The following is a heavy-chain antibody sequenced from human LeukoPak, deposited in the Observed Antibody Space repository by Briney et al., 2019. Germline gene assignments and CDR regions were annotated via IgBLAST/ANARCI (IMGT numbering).Heavy chain of an antibody. CDR2: IIPIFGIA. D-gene: IGHD3-22*01. CDR3: GASSYYYDSSGFIDY. Sequence: SVKVSCKASGGTFSSYAISWVRQAPGQGLEWMGRIIPIFGIANYAQKFQGRVTITADKSTSAAYMELSSLRSEDTAVYYCGASSYYYDSSGFIDYWGQGTLVTVSS. J-gene: IGHJ4*02. CDR1: GGTFSSYA. V-gene: IGHV1-69*04.